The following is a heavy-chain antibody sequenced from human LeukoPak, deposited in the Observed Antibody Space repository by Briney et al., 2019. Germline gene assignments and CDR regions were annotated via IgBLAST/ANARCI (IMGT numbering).Heavy chain of an antibody. CDR2: SSSSGSTI. V-gene: IGHV3-11*01. CDR1: GFTFSDYY. J-gene: IGHJ6*02. CDR3: ARGTPHYYYYYGMDV. Sequence: GGSLRLSCAASGFTFSDYYMSWIRQAPGKGLEWVSYSSSSGSTIYYADSVKGRFTISRDNAKNSLYLQMNSLRAEDTAVYYCARGTPHYYYYYGMDVWGQGTTVTVSS.